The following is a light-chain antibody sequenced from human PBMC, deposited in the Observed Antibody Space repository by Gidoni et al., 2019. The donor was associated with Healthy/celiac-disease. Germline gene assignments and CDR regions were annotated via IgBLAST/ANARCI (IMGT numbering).Light chain of an antibody. Sequence: DIVMTQSPLSLPVTPGEPASISCRSSQSLLHSNGYNYLDWYLPERFSGSGSGTDFTPKISRVEAEDVGVYYCMQALKTPSYTFGQGTKLEIK. V-gene: IGKV2-28*01. CDR1: QSLLHSNGY. CDR2: LDW. J-gene: IGKJ2*01. CDR3: MQALKTPSYT.